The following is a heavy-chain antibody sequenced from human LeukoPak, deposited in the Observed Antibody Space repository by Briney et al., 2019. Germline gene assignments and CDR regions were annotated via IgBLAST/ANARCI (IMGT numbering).Heavy chain of an antibody. CDR3: ARTAPYYYDSSGYSLGAFDI. J-gene: IGHJ3*02. D-gene: IGHD3-22*01. CDR1: GGSISSYY. Sequence: SETLSLTCTVSGGSISSYYWSWIRQPPGKGLEWIGYIYYSGSTNYNPSLKSRVTISVDTSKNQFSLKLSSVTAADTAVYYCARTAPYYYDSSGYSLGAFDIWGQGTMVTVSS. V-gene: IGHV4-59*01. CDR2: IYYSGST.